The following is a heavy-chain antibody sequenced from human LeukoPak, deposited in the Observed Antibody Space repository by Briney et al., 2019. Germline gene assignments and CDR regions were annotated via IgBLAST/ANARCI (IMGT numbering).Heavy chain of an antibody. CDR2: IYHSGST. CDR1: GYSISSGYY. V-gene: IGHV4-38-2*02. CDR3: ARGVAYDFWSGYSH. J-gene: IGHJ4*02. Sequence: SETLSLTCTVSGYSISSGYYWGWIRQPPGKGLEWIGSIYHSGSTYYNPSLKSRVTISVDTSKNQFFLKLSSVTAADTAVYYCARGVAYDFWSGYSHWGQGTLVTVSS. D-gene: IGHD3-3*01.